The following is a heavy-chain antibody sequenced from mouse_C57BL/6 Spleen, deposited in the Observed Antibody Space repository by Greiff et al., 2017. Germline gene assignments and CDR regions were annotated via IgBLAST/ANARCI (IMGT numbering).Heavy chain of an antibody. V-gene: IGHV5-6*01. CDR3: AGQTTCSSYDWYFAV. Sequence: EVQRVESGGDLVKPGGSLKLSCAASGFTFSSYGMSWVRQTPDKRLEWVATISSGGSYTYYPDSVKGRFTISRDNAKNTLYLQMSSLKSEDTAMYYCAGQTTCSSYDWYFAVWGTGTTVTVSS. J-gene: IGHJ1*03. CDR1: GFTFSSYG. D-gene: IGHD1-1*01. CDR2: ISSGGSYT.